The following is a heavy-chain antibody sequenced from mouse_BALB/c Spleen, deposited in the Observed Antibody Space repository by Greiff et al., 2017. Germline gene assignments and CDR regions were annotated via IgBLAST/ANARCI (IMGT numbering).Heavy chain of an antibody. CDR1: GYTFTSYW. CDR2: IYPGDGDT. CDR3: ARDYYGSSYEGY. D-gene: IGHD1-1*01. Sequence: QVHVKQSGAELARPGASVKLSCKASGYTFTSYWMQWVKQRPGQGLEWIGAIYPGDGDTRYTQKFKGKATLTADKSSSTAYMQLSSLASEDSAVYYCARDYYGSSYEGYWGQGTTLTVSS. J-gene: IGHJ2*01. V-gene: IGHV1-87*01.